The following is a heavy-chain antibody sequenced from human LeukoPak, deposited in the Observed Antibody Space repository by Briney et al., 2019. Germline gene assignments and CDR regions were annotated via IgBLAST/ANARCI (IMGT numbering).Heavy chain of an antibody. J-gene: IGHJ3*02. V-gene: IGHV4-38-2*01. CDR2: TYHSGST. CDR1: GYSISSGYY. D-gene: IGHD2-21*01. Sequence: PSETLSLTCAVSGYSISSGYYWGWIRQPPGKGLEWIGSTYHSGSTYYNPSLKSRVTISIDTSKNQFSLKLSSVTAADTAVYYCARHGGLMVIGIFAFDIWGQGTMVTVSS. CDR3: ARHGGLMVIGIFAFDI.